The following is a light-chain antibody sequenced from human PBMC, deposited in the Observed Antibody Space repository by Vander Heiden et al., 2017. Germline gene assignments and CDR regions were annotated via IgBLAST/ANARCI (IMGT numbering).Light chain of an antibody. Sequence: HLVFTQSPSASASLGASVKLTCTLNSGHTSYAIAWHQQQPEKGPRFLMKVNSDGSHNKGDGIPDRFSGSSSGAERYLTISSLQSEDEADYYCQTWGTGIRVFGGGTKLTVL. J-gene: IGLJ2*01. CDR2: VNSDGSH. CDR1: SGHTSYA. CDR3: QTWGTGIRV. V-gene: IGLV4-69*01.